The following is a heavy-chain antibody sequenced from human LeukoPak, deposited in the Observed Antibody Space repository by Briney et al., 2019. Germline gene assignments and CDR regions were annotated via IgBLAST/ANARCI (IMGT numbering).Heavy chain of an antibody. D-gene: IGHD5-18*01. CDR3: ARDAVDTANAV. V-gene: IGHV3-9*01. CDR2: VSWNSGII. CDR1: GFTFDDHA. Sequence: GKSLRLSCVASGFTFDDHAMHWVRQAPGKGLEWVSGVSWNSGIIGYADSLKGRFTISRDNAKNTLYLQMNSLRAEDTAVYYCARDAVDTANAVWGQGTTVTVSS. J-gene: IGHJ6*02.